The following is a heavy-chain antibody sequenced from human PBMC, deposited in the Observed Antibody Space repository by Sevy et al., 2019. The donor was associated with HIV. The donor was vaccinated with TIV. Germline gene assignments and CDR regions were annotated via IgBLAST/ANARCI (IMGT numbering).Heavy chain of an antibody. CDR1: GYTFTSYD. V-gene: IGHV1-8*01. D-gene: IGHD6-19*01. Sequence: ASVKVSCKASGYTFTSYDINWVRQATGQGLEWMGWMNPNRGNTGYAQKFQGRVTMTRNTSISTAYMELSSLRSEDTAVYYCARGPRGSGWYYYYYGMDVWGQGTTVTVSS. CDR3: ARGPRGSGWYYYYYGMDV. J-gene: IGHJ6*02. CDR2: MNPNRGNT.